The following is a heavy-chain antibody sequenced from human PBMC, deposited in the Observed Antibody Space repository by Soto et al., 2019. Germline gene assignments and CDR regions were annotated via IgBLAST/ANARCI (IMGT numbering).Heavy chain of an antibody. CDR2: INAGNGNT. Sequence: ASVKVSCKASGYTFTSYAMHWVRQAPGQRLEWMGWINAGNGNTKYSQKFQGRVTMTRDTSTSTVYMELSSLRSEDTAVYYCARGGYSYGYALWYFDYWGQGTLVTVSS. CDR3: ARGGYSYGYALWYFDY. CDR1: GYTFTSYA. V-gene: IGHV1-3*01. D-gene: IGHD5-18*01. J-gene: IGHJ4*02.